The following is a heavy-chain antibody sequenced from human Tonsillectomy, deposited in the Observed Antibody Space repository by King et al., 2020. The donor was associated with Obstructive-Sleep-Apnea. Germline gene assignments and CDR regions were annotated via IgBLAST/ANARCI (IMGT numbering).Heavy chain of an antibody. CDR2: IWHDGSNK. CDR3: ARDKRGYCSSTSCPYYFDY. V-gene: IGHV3-33*01. D-gene: IGHD2-2*01. Sequence: VQLVESGGGVVQPGRSLRLSCAASGFTFSSYGMDWVRQAPGKGLEWVGLIWHDGSNKYYADSVKGRFPISRDNSKNTLYLQINSLRAEDRALYYCARDKRGYCSSTSCPYYFDYWGQGTLVTVSS. J-gene: IGHJ4*02. CDR1: GFTFSSYG.